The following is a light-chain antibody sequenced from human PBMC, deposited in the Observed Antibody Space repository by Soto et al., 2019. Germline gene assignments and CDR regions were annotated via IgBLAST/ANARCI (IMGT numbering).Light chain of an antibody. Sequence: QPVLTQPTSLSASPGASARFTCTLRSGINVGTYRIYWYQQKPGSLPRYLLSYKSDSDKQQGSGVPSRFSGSKDASTNAGLLLISGLQSEDEADYYCATWDSSTLVFGGGTKLTVL. CDR2: YKSDSDK. J-gene: IGLJ2*01. CDR1: SGINVGTYR. CDR3: ATWDSSTLV. V-gene: IGLV5-39*01.